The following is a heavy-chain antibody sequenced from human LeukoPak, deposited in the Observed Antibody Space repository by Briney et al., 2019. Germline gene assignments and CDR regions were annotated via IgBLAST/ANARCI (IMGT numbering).Heavy chain of an antibody. CDR2: IGISSGNT. D-gene: IGHD1-1*01. J-gene: IGHJ4*02. Sequence: RGSLRLSCTASGFPFSDYIMNWVRHAPGEGLEWISYIGISSGNTKYADSVKGRFTISADNARNSLYLQMNSLRVEDTAVYYCARDHNYAFDNWGQGTLVSVSS. V-gene: IGHV3-48*04. CDR1: GFPFSDYI. CDR3: ARDHNYAFDN.